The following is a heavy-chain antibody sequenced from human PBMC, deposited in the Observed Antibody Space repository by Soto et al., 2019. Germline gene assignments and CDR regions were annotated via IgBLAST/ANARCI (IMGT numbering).Heavy chain of an antibody. CDR3: ARGGSYFTS. CDR1: GFTFSSYE. J-gene: IGHJ4*02. V-gene: IGHV3-48*03. D-gene: IGHD1-26*01. CDR2: ITGSGNTI. Sequence: EVQLVESGGGLVQPGGSLRLSCAASGFTFSSYEMNWVRQAPGKGLEWVSYITGSGNTIYYADSVKGRFTISRDNAKNSRYLQMNSLRAEDTSVYYCARGGSYFTSWGQGTLVTISS.